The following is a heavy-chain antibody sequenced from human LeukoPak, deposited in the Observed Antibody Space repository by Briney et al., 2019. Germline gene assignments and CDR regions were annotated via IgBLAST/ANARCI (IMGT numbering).Heavy chain of an antibody. CDR3: ARARSGYDY. V-gene: IGHV4-4*02. J-gene: IGHJ4*02. CDR1: GGSISSSNW. D-gene: IGHD3-22*01. CDR2: IYRSGTT. Sequence: SETLSLTCAVSGGSISSSNWWSWVRQPPGKGLEWIGEIYRSGTTNYNPSLESRVTISVDKSKNQFSLRLNSVTAADTAVYFCARARSGYDYWGQGTLVTVSS.